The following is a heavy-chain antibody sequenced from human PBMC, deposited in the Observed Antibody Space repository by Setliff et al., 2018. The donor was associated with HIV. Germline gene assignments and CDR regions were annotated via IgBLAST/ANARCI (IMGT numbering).Heavy chain of an antibody. CDR1: GFLVTGYN. J-gene: IGHJ3*02. V-gene: IGHV1-18*04. CDR2: ISAYNGNT. Sequence: ASVKVSCKALGFLVTGYNVHWVRQAPGQGLEWMGWISAYNGNTNYAQKLQGRVTMTTDTSTSTAYMELRSLRSDDTAVYYCARDEGRGWLRSAREAFDIWGQGTMVTVSS. CDR3: ARDEGRGWLRSAREAFDI. D-gene: IGHD5-12*01.